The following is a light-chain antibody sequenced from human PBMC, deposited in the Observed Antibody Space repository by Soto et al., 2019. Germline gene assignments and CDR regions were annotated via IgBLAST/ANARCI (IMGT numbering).Light chain of an antibody. Sequence: DIVMTQSPLSLPVTPGEPASIYCRSSQSLLHSNGYKYVDWYLQKPGQSPQLLIYLGSNRASGVPDRFSGSGSGTDFTLKISRVEAEDVGVYYCMQTLQTPATFGQGTKLEIK. V-gene: IGKV2-28*01. CDR1: QSLLHSNGYKY. CDR3: MQTLQTPAT. J-gene: IGKJ2*01. CDR2: LGS.